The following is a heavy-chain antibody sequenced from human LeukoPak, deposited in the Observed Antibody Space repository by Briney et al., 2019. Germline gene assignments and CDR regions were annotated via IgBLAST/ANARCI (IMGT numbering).Heavy chain of an antibody. J-gene: IGHJ6*02. Sequence: SEPLSLPCTLSVDPISRYYWRCLREPPGKGLEWVGYIYYSGSANYNPSLKSRVNISVDTSKNQFSLKLSSVTAADTAVYYCAGRTRYYYYYGMDVWGQGTTVTVSS. V-gene: IGHV4-59*01. D-gene: IGHD1-14*01. CDR2: IYYSGSA. CDR1: VDPISRYY. CDR3: AGRTRYYYYYGMDV.